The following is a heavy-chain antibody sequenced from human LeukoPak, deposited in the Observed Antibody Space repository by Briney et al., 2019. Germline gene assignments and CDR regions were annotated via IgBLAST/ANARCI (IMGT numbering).Heavy chain of an antibody. CDR2: INWNGGST. D-gene: IGHD2-8*02. Sequence: GGSLRLSCAASGFTFDDYGMSWVRQAPGKGLEWVSGINWNGGSTGYADSVEGRFTISRDNAKNSLYLQMNSLRAEDTALYYCASSGLLVRAFDIWGQGTMVTVSS. CDR1: GFTFDDYG. J-gene: IGHJ3*02. V-gene: IGHV3-20*04. CDR3: ASSGLLVRAFDI.